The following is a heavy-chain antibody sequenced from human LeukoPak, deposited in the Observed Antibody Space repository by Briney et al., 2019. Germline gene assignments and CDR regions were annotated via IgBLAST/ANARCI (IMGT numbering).Heavy chain of an antibody. CDR3: ARDAKYYYGSRTYFFFEY. Sequence: SETLSLTCTVSGDSIRSYYWSWIRQPAGKGLEWIGHIYTSGTTNYNPSLKSRVTMSIDTSKNQFSLKLSSVTAADTAIYYCARDAKYYYGSRTYFFFEYWGQGTLLSVSS. J-gene: IGHJ4*02. CDR2: IYTSGTT. V-gene: IGHV4-4*07. D-gene: IGHD3-10*01. CDR1: GDSIRSYY.